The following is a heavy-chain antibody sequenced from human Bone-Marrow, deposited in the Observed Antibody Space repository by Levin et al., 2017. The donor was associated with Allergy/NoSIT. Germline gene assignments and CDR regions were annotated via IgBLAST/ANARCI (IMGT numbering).Heavy chain of an antibody. J-gene: IGHJ3*02. V-gene: IGHV3-15*01. Sequence: AGGSLRLSCAASGFTFSNAWMSWVRQAPGKGLEWVGRIKSKTDGGTTDYAAPVKGRFTISRDDSKNTLYLQMNSLKTEDTAVYYCTTDLREPPPPGAFDIWGQGTMVTVSS. CDR3: TTDLREPPPPGAFDI. CDR1: GFTFSNAW. D-gene: IGHD1-14*01. CDR2: IKSKTDGGTT.